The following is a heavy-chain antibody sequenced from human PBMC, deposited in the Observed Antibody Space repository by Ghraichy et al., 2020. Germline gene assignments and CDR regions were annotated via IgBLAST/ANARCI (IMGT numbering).Heavy chain of an antibody. CDR1: GFTFSNYN. V-gene: IGHV3-48*02. J-gene: IGHJ4*02. CDR2: ISSSSSTI. D-gene: IGHD1-26*01. CDR3: ARSGVGGTRGVDY. Sequence: GGSLRLSCAASGFTFSNYNMNWVRQAPGKGLEWISYISSSSSTIYYADSVKGRFTISRDNAKNSLFLQMNSLRDEDTAVYYCARSGVGGTRGVDYWGQGALVTVSS.